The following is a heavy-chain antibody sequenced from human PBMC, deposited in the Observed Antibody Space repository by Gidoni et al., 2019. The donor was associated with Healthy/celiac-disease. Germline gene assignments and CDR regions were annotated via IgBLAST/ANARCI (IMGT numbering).Heavy chain of an antibody. CDR3: ATHTRYVEPFDY. CDR1: GDSISSGSYY. J-gene: IGHJ4*02. CDR2: IYTSGST. V-gene: IGHV4-61*02. Sequence: QVQLQESGPGLVKPSQTLSLTCTVSGDSISSGSYYWSWIRQPAGKGLEWIGRIYTSGSTNYNPSLKSRVTMSVDTSKNQFSLKLSSVTAADTAVYYCATHTRYVEPFDYWGQGTLVTVSS. D-gene: IGHD3-9*01.